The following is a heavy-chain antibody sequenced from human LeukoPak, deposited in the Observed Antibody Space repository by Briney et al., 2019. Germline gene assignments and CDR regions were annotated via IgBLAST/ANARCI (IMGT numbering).Heavy chain of an antibody. CDR1: GGSFSGYY. Sequence: SETLSLTCAVYGGSFSGYYWSWIRQPPGKGLEWIGEINHSGSTNYNPSLKSRVTISVDTSKNQFSLKLSSVTAADTAVYYCAREGYSSGWYFGYWGQGTLVTVSS. V-gene: IGHV4-34*01. D-gene: IGHD6-19*01. CDR2: INHSGST. CDR3: AREGYSSGWYFGY. J-gene: IGHJ4*02.